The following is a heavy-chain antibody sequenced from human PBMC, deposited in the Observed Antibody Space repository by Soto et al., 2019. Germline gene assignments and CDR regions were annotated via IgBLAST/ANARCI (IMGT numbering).Heavy chain of an antibody. CDR2: ISYDGSNK. CDR1: GFTFSSYA. Sequence: VGSLRLSCAASGFTFSSYAMHWVRQAPGKGLEWVAVISYDGSNKYYADSVKGRFTISRDNSKNTLFLQMNSLRPEDTAVYYCARRGYGMDVWGQGTTVTVSS. J-gene: IGHJ6*02. CDR3: ARRGYGMDV. V-gene: IGHV3-30-3*01.